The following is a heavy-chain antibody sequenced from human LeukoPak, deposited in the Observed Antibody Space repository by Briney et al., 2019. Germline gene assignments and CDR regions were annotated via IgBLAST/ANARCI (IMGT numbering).Heavy chain of an antibody. Sequence: GGSLRLSCAASGFSFSDYNMNWVRQAPGKGLEWVSSISSGSSHIYYADSVKGRFTISRDNAKNSLYLQMNSLRAEDTAVYYCARDREQWLVRRFDYWGQGTLVTVSS. CDR2: ISSGSSHI. CDR3: ARDREQWLVRRFDY. V-gene: IGHV3-21*06. D-gene: IGHD6-19*01. CDR1: GFSFSDYN. J-gene: IGHJ4*02.